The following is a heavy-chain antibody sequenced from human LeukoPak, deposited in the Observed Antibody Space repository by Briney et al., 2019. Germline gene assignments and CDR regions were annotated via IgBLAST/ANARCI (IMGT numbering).Heavy chain of an antibody. Sequence: GGSPRLSCEASGLTFSTFAMSWVRQAPGKGPEWVSVISASDAATYYSDSVKGRFTVSRDNSKNTLYLQMNDVRTEDTALYYCTKDRDGSGFLVGDWFDPWGQGTLVTVSS. CDR2: ISASDAAT. V-gene: IGHV3-23*01. CDR3: TKDRDGSGFLVGDWFDP. J-gene: IGHJ5*02. CDR1: GLTFSTFA. D-gene: IGHD3-22*01.